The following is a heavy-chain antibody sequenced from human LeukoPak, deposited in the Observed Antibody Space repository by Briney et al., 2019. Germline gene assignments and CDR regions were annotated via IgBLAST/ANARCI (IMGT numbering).Heavy chain of an antibody. J-gene: IGHJ3*02. CDR2: VSYSGTT. V-gene: IGHV4-59*08. CDR1: GGSINSYY. Sequence: SETLSLTCSVSGGSINSYYWSWIRQAPGKGLEWIGFVSYSGTTNYKPSLQSRVTISVDTSNNRFSLRVTSLTATDTAVYFCVRHLSSGRPAFDIWGQGTTDTVSS. CDR3: VRHLSSGRPAFDI. D-gene: IGHD6-6*01.